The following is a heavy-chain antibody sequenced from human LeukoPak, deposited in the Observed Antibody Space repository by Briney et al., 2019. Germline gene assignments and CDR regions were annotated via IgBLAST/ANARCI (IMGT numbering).Heavy chain of an antibody. CDR1: GFTFSSYS. CDR3: ARGDQAVAFDY. Sequence: TGGSLRLSCAASGFTFSSYSMNWVRQAPGKGLEWVSSISSSSSYTYYADSVKGRFTISRDNAKNSLYLQMNSLRAEDTAVYYCARGDQAVAFDYWGQGTLVTVSS. V-gene: IGHV3-21*01. J-gene: IGHJ4*02. D-gene: IGHD6-19*01. CDR2: ISSSSSYT.